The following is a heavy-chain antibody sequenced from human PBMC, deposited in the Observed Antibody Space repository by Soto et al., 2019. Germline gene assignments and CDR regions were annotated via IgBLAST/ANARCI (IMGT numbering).Heavy chain of an antibody. CDR3: AREGDSSGYQARDAFDI. V-gene: IGHV3-23*01. CDR2: ISGSGGST. CDR1: GFTFSSYA. J-gene: IGHJ3*02. D-gene: IGHD3-22*01. Sequence: EVQLLESGGGLVQPGGSLRLSCAASGFTFSSYAMSWVRQAPGKGLEWVSAISGSGGSTYYADSVKGRFTISRDNSKNTLYLQMNSLRAEDTAVYYCAREGDSSGYQARDAFDIWGQGTMVTVSS.